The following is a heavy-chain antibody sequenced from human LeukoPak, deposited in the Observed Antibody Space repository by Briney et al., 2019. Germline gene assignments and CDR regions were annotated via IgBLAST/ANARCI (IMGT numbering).Heavy chain of an antibody. Sequence: SETLSLTCAVYGGSFSGYYWSWIRQPPGKGLEWIGEINHSGSTNYNPSLKSRVTISVDTSKNQFPLKLSSVTAADTAVYYCARDVVVITCFDYWGQGTLVTVSS. V-gene: IGHV4-34*01. CDR2: INHSGST. J-gene: IGHJ4*02. CDR3: ARDVVVITCFDY. D-gene: IGHD3-22*01. CDR1: GGSFSGYY.